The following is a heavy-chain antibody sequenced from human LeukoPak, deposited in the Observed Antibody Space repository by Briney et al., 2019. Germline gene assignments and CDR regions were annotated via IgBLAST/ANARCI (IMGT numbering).Heavy chain of an antibody. V-gene: IGHV4-34*01. CDR3: ARGLKWELLRGYYYYGMDV. Sequence: PTETLSLTCAVYGGSFRGYYWSWIRQSPGKGLEWTGEINHSGSTNYNPSLKSRVTISVDTSKNQFSLKLSSVTAADTAVYYCARGLKWELLRGYYYYGMDVWGQGTTVTVSS. CDR1: GGSFRGYY. D-gene: IGHD1-26*01. CDR2: INHSGST. J-gene: IGHJ6*02.